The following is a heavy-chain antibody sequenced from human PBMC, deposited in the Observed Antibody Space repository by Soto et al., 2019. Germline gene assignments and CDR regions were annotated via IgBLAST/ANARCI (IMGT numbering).Heavy chain of an antibody. V-gene: IGHV3-23*01. J-gene: IGHJ4*02. Sequence: EVQLLESGGGLVQPGGSLRLSCAASGFTFNNYAMTWVRQAPRKGLEWVSAISGGGDTTSYADSVKGRFTVSRDGSKKTLYLQMSSLRAEDTALYYCAKGRGGSGSLPPRVDFWGQGTLVTVSS. CDR1: GFTFNNYA. CDR2: ISGGGDTT. CDR3: AKGRGGSGSLPPRVDF. D-gene: IGHD3-10*01.